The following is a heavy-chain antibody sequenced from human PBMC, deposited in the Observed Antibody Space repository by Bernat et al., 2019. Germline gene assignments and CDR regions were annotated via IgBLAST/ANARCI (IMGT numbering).Heavy chain of an antibody. V-gene: IGHV3-33*01. Sequence: QVQLVESGGGVVQPGRSLRLSCDASKFTFSSYGMHWVRQAPGKGLEWVAVIWHDGTNENYADSVKGRFSISRDNSKNTLYLQMNSLRAEDTAVYYCARVSLHGAPASAMDVWGQGTTVTVSS. CDR2: IWHDGTNE. CDR1: KFTFSSYG. J-gene: IGHJ6*02. CDR3: ARVSLHGAPASAMDV. D-gene: IGHD1-26*01.